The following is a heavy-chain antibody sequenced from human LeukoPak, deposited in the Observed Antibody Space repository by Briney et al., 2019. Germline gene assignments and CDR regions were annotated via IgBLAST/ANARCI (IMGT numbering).Heavy chain of an antibody. CDR3: ARGFYSGSQVYYYYMDV. Sequence: ASVKVSCTASGYTFTSYYMHWGRQAPGQGLEWMGIINPSGGRTSYAQKFQGRVTMTRDTSTSTVYMELSSLRSEDTAVYYCARGFYSGSQVYYYYMDVWGKGPRSPSP. CDR1: GYTFTSYY. J-gene: IGHJ6*03. V-gene: IGHV1-46*01. CDR2: INPSGGRT. D-gene: IGHD1-26*01.